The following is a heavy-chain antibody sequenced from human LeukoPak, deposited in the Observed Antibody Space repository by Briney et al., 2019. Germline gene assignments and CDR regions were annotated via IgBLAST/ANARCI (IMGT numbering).Heavy chain of an antibody. V-gene: IGHV3-23*01. CDR3: AKGSGIAVAGNFDY. Sequence: PGGSLRLSCAASGFTFSSYAMSWVRQAPGKGLEWVSAISGSGGSTYYADSVKGRFTISRDNPKNTLYLQMNSLRAEDTAVYYCAKGSGIAVAGNFDYWGQGTLVTVSS. D-gene: IGHD6-19*01. CDR2: ISGSGGST. CDR1: GFTFSSYA. J-gene: IGHJ4*02.